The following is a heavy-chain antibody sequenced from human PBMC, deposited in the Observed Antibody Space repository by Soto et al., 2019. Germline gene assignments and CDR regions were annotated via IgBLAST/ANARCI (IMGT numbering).Heavy chain of an antibody. CDR1: GFTFDDYG. CDR3: ARASGGYYYMDV. J-gene: IGHJ6*03. V-gene: IGHV3-20*01. CDR2: INWNGGST. D-gene: IGHD1-26*01. Sequence: GGSLRLSCAASGFTFDDYGMSWVRQAPGKGLEWVSGINWNGGSTGYADSVKGRFTISRDNAKNSLYLQMNSLRAEDTALYHCARASGGYYYMDVWGKGTTVTVSS.